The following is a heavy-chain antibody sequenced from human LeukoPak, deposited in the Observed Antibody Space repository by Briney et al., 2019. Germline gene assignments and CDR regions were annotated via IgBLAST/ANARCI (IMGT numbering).Heavy chain of an antibody. CDR2: IYYSGST. V-gene: IGHV4-59*01. J-gene: IGHJ5*02. Sequence: PSETLSLTFTVSGGSISSYYWSWIRQPPGKGLEWIGYIYYSGSTNYNPSLKSRVTISVDTSKNQFSLKLSSVTAADTAVYYCARGFLVGGPFDPWGQGTLVTVSS. CDR1: GGSISSYY. D-gene: IGHD3-10*01. CDR3: ARGFLVGGPFDP.